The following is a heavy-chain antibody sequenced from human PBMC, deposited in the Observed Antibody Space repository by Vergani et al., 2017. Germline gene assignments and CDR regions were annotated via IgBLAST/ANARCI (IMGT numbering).Heavy chain of an antibody. Sequence: EVQLVESRGGVVRPGGSLRLSCAASGFTFDDYGMSWVRQAPGKGLEWVSGINWNGGSTGYADSVKGRFTISRDNAKNSLYLQMNSLRAEDTALYYCAREKFDFWSGSKGVFDLWGRGTLVTVSS. CDR3: AREKFDFWSGSKGVFDL. CDR2: INWNGGST. J-gene: IGHJ2*01. V-gene: IGHV3-20*04. D-gene: IGHD3-3*01. CDR1: GFTFDDYG.